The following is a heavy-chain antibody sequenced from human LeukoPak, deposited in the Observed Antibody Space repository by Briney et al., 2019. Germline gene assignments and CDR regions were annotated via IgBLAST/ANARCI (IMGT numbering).Heavy chain of an antibody. V-gene: IGHV3-23*01. CDR2: ISKSGDRT. CDR3: AKDPWTPDGDYGDT. CDR1: GFTLSDYG. J-gene: IGHJ1*01. Sequence: GVSPRLSCVASGFTLSDYGMTWVRQRPGKGLEWVSRISKSGDRTYSADSVKGRFTISRDNSKNTVYLQMSSLRAEDTAVYYCAKDPWTPDGDYGDTWGQGTLVTVSS. D-gene: IGHD4-17*01.